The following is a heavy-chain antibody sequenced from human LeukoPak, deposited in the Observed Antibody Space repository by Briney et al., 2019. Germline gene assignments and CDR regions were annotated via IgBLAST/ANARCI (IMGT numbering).Heavy chain of an antibody. Sequence: GASVKVSCKASGYTFTSYYMHWVRQAPGQGLEWMGIINPSGGSTSYAQKFQGRVTMTRDMSTSTVYMELISLRSEDTAVYYCAREGPLLPDDSRMAFDIWGQGTMVTVSS. V-gene: IGHV1-46*01. CDR3: AREGPLLPDDSRMAFDI. J-gene: IGHJ3*02. D-gene: IGHD3-22*01. CDR2: INPSGGST. CDR1: GYTFTSYY.